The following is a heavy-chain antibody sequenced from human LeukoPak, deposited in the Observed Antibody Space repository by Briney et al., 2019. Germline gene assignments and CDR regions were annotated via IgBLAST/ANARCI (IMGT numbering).Heavy chain of an antibody. Sequence: SETLSLTCTVSGGSISSYYWSWIRQPPGKGLEWIGYIYYSGSTNYNPSLKSRVTISVDTSKNQFSLKLSSVTAADTAVYYCASSGYSSSWYPKGYYYMDVWGKGTTVTVSS. CDR1: GGSISSYY. J-gene: IGHJ6*03. CDR2: IYYSGST. CDR3: ASSGYSSSWYPKGYYYMDV. V-gene: IGHV4-59*01. D-gene: IGHD6-13*01.